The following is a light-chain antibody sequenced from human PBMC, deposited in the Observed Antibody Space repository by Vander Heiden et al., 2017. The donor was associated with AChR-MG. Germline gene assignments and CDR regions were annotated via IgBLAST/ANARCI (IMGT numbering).Light chain of an antibody. CDR2: RVD. V-gene: IGLV8-61*01. J-gene: IGLJ3*02. Sequence: QSVVTQQPSFSVSPGGTVPLTCGFSPGSVPASYYSSWYQHAPVQAPRPLIYRVDTRSSGAPARFSGSILGNKAALTITEVQADDESDYYCVFYMGSGIWVFGGGTKLTVL. CDR1: PGSVPASYY. CDR3: VFYMGSGIWV.